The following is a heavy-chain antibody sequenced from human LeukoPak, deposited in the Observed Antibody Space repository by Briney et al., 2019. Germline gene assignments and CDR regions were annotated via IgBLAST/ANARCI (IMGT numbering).Heavy chain of an antibody. V-gene: IGHV3-30*04. CDR2: ISYDGSNK. CDR3: TQTGCSGGSCYNYFDY. J-gene: IGHJ4*02. CDR1: GFTFSSYA. D-gene: IGHD2-15*01. Sequence: GGSLRLSCAASGFTFSSYAMHWVRQDPGKGLEWVAIISYDGSNKYYADSVKGRFTISRDNSKNTLSLQMNSLRPEDTAVYYCTQTGCSGGSCYNYFDYWGQGTLVTVSS.